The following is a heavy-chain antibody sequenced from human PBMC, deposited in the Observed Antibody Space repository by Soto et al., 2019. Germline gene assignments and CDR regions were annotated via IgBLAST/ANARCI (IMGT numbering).Heavy chain of an antibody. V-gene: IGHV1-18*04. Sequence: QVQLVQSGAEVKKPGASVKVSCKASGYTFTSYSISWVRQAPGQGLEWMGWISAYNGNTNYAQMLQGRVTMTTDTSTNTAYMELRSLRSXXXXXXXXXXXXXXXXYWGQGTLVTVSS. CDR1: GYTFTSYS. CDR3: XXXXXXXXY. J-gene: IGHJ4*02. CDR2: ISAYNGNT.